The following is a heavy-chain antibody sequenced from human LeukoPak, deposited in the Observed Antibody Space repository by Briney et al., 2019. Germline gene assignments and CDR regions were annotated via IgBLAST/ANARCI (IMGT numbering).Heavy chain of an antibody. V-gene: IGHV3-30*18. CDR1: GFTFSNYG. CDR2: MSFDGGYK. Sequence: PGGSLRLSCAGSGFTFSNYGVHWVRHAPGKGLEWVAAMSFDGGYKFYADSVKGRITMSGDTSTNTRYLQMNSLRGEDTGVYYCTKDAYERDGYGDHLRHFMDVWGQWTTVTVSS. D-gene: IGHD2-21*01. CDR3: TKDAYERDGYGDHLRHFMDV. J-gene: IGHJ6*02.